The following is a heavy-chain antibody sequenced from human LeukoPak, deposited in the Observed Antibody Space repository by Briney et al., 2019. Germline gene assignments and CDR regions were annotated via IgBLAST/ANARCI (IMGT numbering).Heavy chain of an antibody. J-gene: IGHJ4*02. CDR3: ARSRDGYNFYDY. V-gene: IGHV4-59*01. Sequence: SETLSLTCTVSGGSISSYYWSWIRQPPGKGLEWIGYIYYSGSTNYNPSLKSRVTISVDTSKNQFSLKLSSVTAADTAVYYCARSRDGYNFYDYWGQGTLVTVSS. D-gene: IGHD5-24*01. CDR2: IYYSGST. CDR1: GGSISSYY.